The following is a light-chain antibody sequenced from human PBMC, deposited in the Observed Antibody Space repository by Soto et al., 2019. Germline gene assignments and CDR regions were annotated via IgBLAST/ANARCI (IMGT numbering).Light chain of an antibody. CDR1: QSVLYSSNNNNY. CDR2: WAS. V-gene: IGKV4-1*01. J-gene: IGKJ4*01. CDR3: QQYYTTPLT. Sequence: DIVMTQSPDSLAVSLGERATINCKSSQSVLYSSNNNNYLAWYQQKPGQPPKLLIYWASTRESGVPDRFSDSGSGTDFTLTINSLQAEDVAVYYCQQYYTTPLTFGGGTKVDIK.